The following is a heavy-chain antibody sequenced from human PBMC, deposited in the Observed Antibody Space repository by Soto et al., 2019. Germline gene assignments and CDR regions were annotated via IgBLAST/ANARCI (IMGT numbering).Heavy chain of an antibody. V-gene: IGHV3-11*06. CDR1: GFSFSDYY. J-gene: IGHJ5*02. Sequence: HVQLVESGGGLVKPGGSLRLSCVASGFSFSDYYMTWIRQAPGQGLEWVAYISTINRYTKYADSVKGRFTISRENAKNSLYLQMNSLRAEDTAVYYCATANGDPGWFDPWGQGTLVTVSS. D-gene: IGHD4-17*01. CDR3: ATANGDPGWFDP. CDR2: ISTINRYT.